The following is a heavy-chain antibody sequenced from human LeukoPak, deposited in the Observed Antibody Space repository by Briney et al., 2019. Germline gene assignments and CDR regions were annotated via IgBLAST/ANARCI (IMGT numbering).Heavy chain of an antibody. D-gene: IGHD5-18*01. CDR3: ASNRYSCGYSFYYGMDV. J-gene: IGHJ6*02. CDR2: IDPSDSYT. CDR1: GYSFTSYW. Sequence: GESLKISCKGSGYSFTSYWISWVRQMPGKGLEWMGRIDPSDSYTNYSPSFQGHVTISADKSISTAYLQWSSLKASDTAMYYCASNRYSCGYSFYYGMDVWGQGTTVTVSS. V-gene: IGHV5-10-1*01.